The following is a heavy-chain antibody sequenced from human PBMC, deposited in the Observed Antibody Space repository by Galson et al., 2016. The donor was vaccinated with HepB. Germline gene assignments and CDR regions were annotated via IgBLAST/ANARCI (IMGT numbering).Heavy chain of an antibody. J-gene: IGHJ6*02. D-gene: IGHD5-12*01. CDR3: ARVDHGVAPSYHYYGMDV. CDR1: GFTFSRYS. V-gene: IGHV3-48*02. CDR2: ISSSSGAI. Sequence: SLRLSCAVSGFTFSRYSMNWVRQAPGKGLEWVSYISSSSGAIYYADSVKGRFTISRDNAKNSLFLQMNRLRDGDTAVYYCARVDHGVAPSYHYYGMDVWGQGTTVTVSS.